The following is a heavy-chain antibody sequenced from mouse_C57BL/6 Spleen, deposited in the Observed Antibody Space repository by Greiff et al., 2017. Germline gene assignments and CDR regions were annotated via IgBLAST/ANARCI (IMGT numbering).Heavy chain of an antibody. V-gene: IGHV1-54*01. Sequence: QVQLQQSGAELVRPGTSVKVSCKASGYAFTNYLIEWVKQRPGQGLEWIGVINPGSGGTNYNEKFKGKATLTADKSSSTAYMQLSSLTSEDSAVYFCAKYYGAYWGQGTLVTVSA. J-gene: IGHJ3*01. CDR3: AKYYGAY. CDR2: INPGSGGT. CDR1: GYAFTNYL. D-gene: IGHD1-1*01.